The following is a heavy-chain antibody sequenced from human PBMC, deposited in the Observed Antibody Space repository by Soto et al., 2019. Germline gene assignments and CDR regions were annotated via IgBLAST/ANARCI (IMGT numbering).Heavy chain of an antibody. V-gene: IGHV4-59*08. D-gene: IGHD3-10*01. CDR2: IYYSGST. Sequence: QVQLQESGPGLVKPSETLSLTCTVSGGSMSSYYWSWIRQPPGKGLEWIAYIYYSGSTNYNPSLRSRVTMAVDTPKVPFSLKLSSVTAAATAVYYCARRGYGPGFLYYDGMDVWGQGTTVTVSS. CDR1: GGSMSSYY. CDR3: ARRGYGPGFLYYDGMDV. J-gene: IGHJ6*02.